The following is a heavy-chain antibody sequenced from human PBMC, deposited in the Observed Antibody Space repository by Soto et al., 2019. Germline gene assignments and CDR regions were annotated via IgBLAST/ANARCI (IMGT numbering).Heavy chain of an antibody. CDR2: IIPIFGTA. J-gene: IGHJ4*02. V-gene: IGHV1-69*12. CDR3: ERESRYCSGGSCYFLPGIDY. Sequence: QVQLVQSGAEVKKPGSSVKVSCKASGGTFSSYAISWVRQAPGQGLEWMGGIIPIFGTANYAQKFQGRVTITADESTCTAYMELSSLRSEDTAVYYCERESRYCSGGSCYFLPGIDYWGQGTLVTVSS. CDR1: GGTFSSYA. D-gene: IGHD2-15*01.